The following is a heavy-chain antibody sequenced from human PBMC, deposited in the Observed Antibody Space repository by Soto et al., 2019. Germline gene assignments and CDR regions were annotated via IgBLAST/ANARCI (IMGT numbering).Heavy chain of an antibody. CDR2: INHSGST. D-gene: IGHD6-19*01. Sequence: SETLSLTWAVYGGSFSGYYWSWIRQPQGNGLEWIGEINHSGSTNYNPSLKSRVTISVDTSKNQFSLKLSSVTAADTAVYYCARAASDLQWLVHPRLAFDYWGQGTLVTAPQ. V-gene: IGHV4-34*01. CDR1: GGSFSGYY. CDR3: ARAASDLQWLVHPRLAFDY. J-gene: IGHJ4*02.